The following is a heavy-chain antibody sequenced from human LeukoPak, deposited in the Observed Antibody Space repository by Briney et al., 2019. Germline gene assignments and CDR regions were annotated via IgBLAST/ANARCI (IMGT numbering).Heavy chain of an antibody. CDR1: GGSFSGYY. D-gene: IGHD1-20*01. Sequence: PSETLSLTCAVYGGSFSGYYWSWIRQPPGEGLEWIGEINHSGSTNYNPSLKSRVTISVDTSKNQFSLKLSSVTAADTAVYYCATRITGRKGAFDIWGQGTMVTVSS. CDR3: ATRITGRKGAFDI. CDR2: INHSGST. V-gene: IGHV4-34*01. J-gene: IGHJ3*02.